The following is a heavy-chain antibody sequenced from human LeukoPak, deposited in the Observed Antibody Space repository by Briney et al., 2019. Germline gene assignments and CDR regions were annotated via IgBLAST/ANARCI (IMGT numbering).Heavy chain of an antibody. Sequence: SETLSLTCTVSGGSISSYYWSWIRQPPGKGLEWIGYIYYSGSTNYNPSLKSRVTISVDTSKNQFSLKLSSVTAADTAVYYCAIDYQSGGYYVFDSWGQGTLVTVSS. CDR2: IYYSGST. D-gene: IGHD3-3*01. CDR3: AIDYQSGGYYVFDS. J-gene: IGHJ4*02. V-gene: IGHV4-59*01. CDR1: GGSISSYY.